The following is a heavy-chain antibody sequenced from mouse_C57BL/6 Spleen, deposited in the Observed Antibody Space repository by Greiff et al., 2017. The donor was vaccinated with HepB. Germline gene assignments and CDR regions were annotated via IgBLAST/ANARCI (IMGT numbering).Heavy chain of an antibody. CDR3: ARRYYRTRGNAMDY. V-gene: IGHV1-59*01. J-gene: IGHJ4*01. CDR2: IDPSDSYT. D-gene: IGHD1-1*01. CDR1: GYTFTSYW. Sequence: VQLQQPGAELVRPGTSVKLSCKASGYTFTSYWMHWVKQRPGQGLEWIGVIDPSDSYTNYNQKFKGKATLTVDTSSSTAYMQLSSLTSEDSAVYYCARRYYRTRGNAMDYWGQGTSVTVSS.